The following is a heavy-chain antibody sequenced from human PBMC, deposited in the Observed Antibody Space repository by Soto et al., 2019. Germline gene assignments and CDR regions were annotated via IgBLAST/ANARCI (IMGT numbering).Heavy chain of an antibody. CDR2: IHHSGTT. V-gene: IGHV4-34*01. CDR3: VSYGSGTYYSGYSFDF. D-gene: IGHD3-10*01. J-gene: IGHJ4*02. Sequence: PSETLSLTCTVYGGSFSSFYWSWIRQSPGKGLEWNGEIHHSGTTNYNPSLKSRVTISVDTSKNQFSLELSSVTAADTVLYYSVSYGSGTYYSGYSFDFWSQGSLVTVSS. CDR1: GGSFSSFY.